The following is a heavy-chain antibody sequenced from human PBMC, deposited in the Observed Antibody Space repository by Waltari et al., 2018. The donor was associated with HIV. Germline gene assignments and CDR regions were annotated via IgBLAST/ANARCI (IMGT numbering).Heavy chain of an antibody. CDR2: ISWDGSNK. CDR3: GREGDYYDSSPFDY. J-gene: IGHJ4*02. Sequence: QVQLVESGGGVVQPGRSLRRSWAGPGFPFNPYARHWVRQAPGKGLGWVAVISWDGSNKHYADSVKGRCTISRDNSRNSLYLQMSSLRAEDTAVYYCGREGDYYDSSPFDYWGQGTLVTVSS. V-gene: IGHV3-30-3*01. CDR1: GFPFNPYA. D-gene: IGHD3-22*01.